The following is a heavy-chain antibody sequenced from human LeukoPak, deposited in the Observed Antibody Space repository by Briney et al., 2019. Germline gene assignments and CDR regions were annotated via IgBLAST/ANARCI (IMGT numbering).Heavy chain of an antibody. CDR2: IQNDGAKT. Sequence: QPGGSLRLSCAASGFSFSNYGMHWVRQAPGKGLEWMTFIQNDGAKTYYPESVKGRLTTSRDNSKNTLYLQMNSLRAEDTAIYYCAKDLRGTYSAGLEYRGQGTLVTVSS. CDR3: AKDLRGTYSAGLEY. V-gene: IGHV3-30*02. J-gene: IGHJ4*02. D-gene: IGHD1-26*01. CDR1: GFSFSNYG.